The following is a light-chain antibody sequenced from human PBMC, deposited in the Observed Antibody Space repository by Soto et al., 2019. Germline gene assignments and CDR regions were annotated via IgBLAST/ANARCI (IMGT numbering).Light chain of an antibody. CDR1: HILLYNNTYID. CDR2: FGS. Sequence: EIVMTQSPLTLPVTPGEPASISFRSRHILLYNNTYIDWDRYVQKPGQSPQILIYFGSNRAPGVPDRFSGSGSGTDFTLKINRVEAEDVGTYYCMQAPQSLTFGQGTRLEIK. V-gene: IGKV2-28*01. J-gene: IGKJ5*01. CDR3: MQAPQSLT.